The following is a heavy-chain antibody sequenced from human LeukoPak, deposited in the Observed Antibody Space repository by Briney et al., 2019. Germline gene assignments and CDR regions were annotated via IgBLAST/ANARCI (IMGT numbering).Heavy chain of an antibody. D-gene: IGHD5-24*01. CDR2: IGSSSRTI. V-gene: IGHV3-48*04. Sequence: GGSLRLSCAASGFTFSSYSMNWVRQAPGKGLEWVSYIGSSSRTIYYADSVKGRFIISRDNSRNTLYLHMNSLRAEDTAVYYCAKEPRSWLHLFDYWGQGTLVTVSS. CDR3: AKEPRSWLHLFDY. CDR1: GFTFSSYS. J-gene: IGHJ4*02.